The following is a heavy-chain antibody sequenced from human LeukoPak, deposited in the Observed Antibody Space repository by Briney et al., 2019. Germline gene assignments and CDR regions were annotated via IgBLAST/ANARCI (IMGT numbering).Heavy chain of an antibody. CDR3: ARDQEGFDY. V-gene: IGHV1-46*01. CDR2: IYPRDGST. J-gene: IGHJ4*02. Sequence: ASVKVSCKASGYTFTSNYIHWVRQAPGKGLEWMGMIYPRDGSTSYAQKFQGRVTVTRDTSTSTVHMELSGLRSEDTAVYYCARDQEGFDYWGQGTLVTVSS. CDR1: GYTFTSNY.